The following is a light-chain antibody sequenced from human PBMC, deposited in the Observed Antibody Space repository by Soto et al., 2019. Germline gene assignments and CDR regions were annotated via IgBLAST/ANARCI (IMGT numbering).Light chain of an antibody. CDR2: GNS. J-gene: IGLJ3*02. CDR1: SSNIGAGYD. CDR3: QSYDSSLSGWV. Sequence: QYVLTQPPSVSGAPGQRVTISCTGSSSNIGAGYDVHWYQQLPGTAPKLLIYGNSNRPSGVPDRFSGSKSGTSASLAITGLRAEDEADYYCQSYDSSLSGWVFGGGTKVTVL. V-gene: IGLV1-40*01.